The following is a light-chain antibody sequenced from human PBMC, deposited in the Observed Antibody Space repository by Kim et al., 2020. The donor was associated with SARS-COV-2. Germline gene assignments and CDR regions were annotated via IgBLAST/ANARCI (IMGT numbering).Light chain of an antibody. CDR2: GKN. V-gene: IGLV3-19*01. CDR1: SLRNYN. CDR3: NSRDTSGHLWV. J-gene: IGLJ3*02. Sequence: ALGQTVRITCQGNSLRNYNADWSQQKPGQAPVVVIYGKNNRPSGIPDRFSGSSSVDTASLTITGAQAEDEAVYYCNSRDTSGHLWVFGGGTQLTVL.